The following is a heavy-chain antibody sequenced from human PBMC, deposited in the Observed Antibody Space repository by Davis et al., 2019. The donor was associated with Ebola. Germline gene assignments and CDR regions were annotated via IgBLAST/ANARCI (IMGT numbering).Heavy chain of an antibody. CDR1: GFTFDDYA. Sequence: SLKISCAASGFTFDDYAMHWVRQAPGKGLEWVSGISWNSGNIGYADSVKGRFTISRDNAKNSLYLQMNSLRPEDTALYYCAKEGAWYGYYFDYWGQGTLVTVSS. D-gene: IGHD6-19*01. J-gene: IGHJ4*02. CDR3: AKEGAWYGYYFDY. V-gene: IGHV3-9*01. CDR2: ISWNSGNI.